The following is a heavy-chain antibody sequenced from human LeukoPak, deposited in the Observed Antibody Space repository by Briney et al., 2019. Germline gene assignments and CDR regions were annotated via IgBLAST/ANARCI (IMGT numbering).Heavy chain of an antibody. CDR2: IYYSGST. D-gene: IGHD6-13*01. Sequence: SETLSLTCTVSGVSISSGDYYWSWIRQPPGKGLEWIGSIYYSGSTYYNPSLKSRVTISVDTSKNQFSLKLSSVTAADTAVYYCARGLSGSSWSFDYWGQGTLVTVSS. V-gene: IGHV4-39*01. CDR3: ARGLSGSSWSFDY. J-gene: IGHJ4*02. CDR1: GVSISSGDYY.